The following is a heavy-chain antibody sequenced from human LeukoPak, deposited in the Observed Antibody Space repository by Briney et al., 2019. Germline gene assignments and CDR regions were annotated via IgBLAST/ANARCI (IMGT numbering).Heavy chain of an antibody. J-gene: IGHJ4*02. V-gene: IGHV1-69*04. D-gene: IGHD3-16*01. Sequence: SVKVSCKASGGTFSSYAISWVRQAPGQGLEWMGRIIPILGIANYAQKFQGRVTITADKSTSTAYMELSSLRSDDTAVYYCARDEQYQLMILDFWGQGTLITVSS. CDR2: IIPILGIA. CDR1: GGTFSSYA. CDR3: ARDEQYQLMILDF.